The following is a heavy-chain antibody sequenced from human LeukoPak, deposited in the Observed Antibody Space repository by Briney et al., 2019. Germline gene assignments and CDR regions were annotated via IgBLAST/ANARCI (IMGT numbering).Heavy chain of an antibody. D-gene: IGHD1-14*01. CDR3: ARDGVSTVDFDY. Sequence: GGSLRLSCPASGFTFSTYWMHWVRQAPGKGPVWVSRINYDGTDTVYTDSVKGRFTISRDNAKNTLYLQMNSLRAEDTAVYYCARDGVSTVDFDYWGQGTLVTVSS. CDR2: INYDGTDT. V-gene: IGHV3-74*01. J-gene: IGHJ4*02. CDR1: GFTFSTYW.